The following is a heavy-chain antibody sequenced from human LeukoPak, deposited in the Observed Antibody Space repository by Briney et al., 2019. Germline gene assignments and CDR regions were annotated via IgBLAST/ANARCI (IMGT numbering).Heavy chain of an antibody. CDR3: ARAYSGDYVAKSDY. V-gene: IGHV1-69*13. J-gene: IGHJ4*02. Sequence: SVKVSCKASGGTFSSYGISWVRQAPGQGLEWMGGIVPLLGSANFAQKFQGRVTITADESTSTAYMELSSLRSEDTAVYYCARAYSGDYVAKSDYWGQGTLVTVSS. CDR2: IVPLLGSA. D-gene: IGHD4-17*01. CDR1: GGTFSSYG.